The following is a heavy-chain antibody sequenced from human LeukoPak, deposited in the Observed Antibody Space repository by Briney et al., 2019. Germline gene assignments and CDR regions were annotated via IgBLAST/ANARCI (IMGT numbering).Heavy chain of an antibody. J-gene: IGHJ3*02. CDR3: ARDGRFVVVPAARGDAFDI. Sequence: ASVNVSCKASGYTFPNYGIMWVGQAAGQGLEGMGWISAYNGKTNYAQMLQGRVTMTTETFTSTAYMELRSLRSDDTAVYDCARDGRFVVVPAARGDAFDIWGQGTMVTVSS. V-gene: IGHV1-18*04. CDR1: GYTFPNYG. CDR2: ISAYNGKT. D-gene: IGHD2-2*01.